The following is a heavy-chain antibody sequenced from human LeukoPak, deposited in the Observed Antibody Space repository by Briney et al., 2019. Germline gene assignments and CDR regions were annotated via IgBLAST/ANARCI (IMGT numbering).Heavy chain of an antibody. J-gene: IGHJ3*01. CDR2: VFYSGGT. V-gene: IGHV4-59*08. Sequence: SETLSLTCTVSGGSITGYFWSWIRQPPGKGLEWIGYVFYSGGTLYNPSLKSRVTISVDTSKTHFSLKLTSVTAADTAVYYCARHITVTYAAFDLWGRGTMVTVSS. CDR3: ARHITVTYAAFDL. CDR1: GGSITGYF. D-gene: IGHD6-19*01.